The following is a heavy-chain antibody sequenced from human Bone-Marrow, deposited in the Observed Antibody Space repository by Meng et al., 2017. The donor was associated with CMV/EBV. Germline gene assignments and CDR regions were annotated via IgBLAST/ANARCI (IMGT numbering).Heavy chain of an antibody. D-gene: IGHD3-22*01. Sequence: GESLKISCAASGFTFSSYAMSWVRQAPGKGLEWVSAISGSGGSTYYADSVKGRFTISRDNAKNTLYLQMNSLRAEDTAVYYCARATIYYDSSGYYYLDAFDIWGQGTMVTVSS. CDR2: ISGSGGST. J-gene: IGHJ3*02. V-gene: IGHV3-23*01. CDR3: ARATIYYDSSGYYYLDAFDI. CDR1: GFTFSSYA.